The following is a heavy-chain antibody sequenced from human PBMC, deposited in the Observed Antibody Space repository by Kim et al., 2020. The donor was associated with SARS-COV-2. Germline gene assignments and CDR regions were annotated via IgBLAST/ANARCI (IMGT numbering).Heavy chain of an antibody. D-gene: IGHD1-26*01. CDR1: GYTFTSYG. J-gene: IGHJ6*02. V-gene: IGHV1-18*01. CDR3: ARDPGATSPPVWYYGMDV. Sequence: ASVKVSCKASGYTFTSYGISWVRQAPGQGLEWMGWISAYNGNTNYAQKLQGRVTMTTDTSTSTAYMELRSLRSDDTAVYYCARDPGATSPPVWYYGMDVWGQGTTVTVSS. CDR2: ISAYNGNT.